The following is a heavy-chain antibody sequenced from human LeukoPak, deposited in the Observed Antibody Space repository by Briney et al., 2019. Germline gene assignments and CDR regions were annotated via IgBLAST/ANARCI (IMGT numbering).Heavy chain of an antibody. CDR3: ARGGLRFLEWLSPSYGMDV. Sequence: SVTVSCTASGGTFSSYAISWVRQAPGQGLEWMGGIIPIFGTANYAQKFQGRVTITADESTSTAYMELSSLRSEDTAVYYCARGGLRFLEWLSPSYGMDVWGQGTTVTVSS. J-gene: IGHJ6*02. D-gene: IGHD3-3*01. CDR1: GGTFSSYA. V-gene: IGHV1-69*13. CDR2: IIPIFGTA.